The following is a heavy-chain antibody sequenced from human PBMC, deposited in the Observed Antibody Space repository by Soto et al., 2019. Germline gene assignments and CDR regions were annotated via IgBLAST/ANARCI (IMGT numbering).Heavy chain of an antibody. CDR2: IYPGDSDT. D-gene: IGHD1-7*01. CDR1: GYSFTSYW. Sequence: PGESLKISCKGSGYSFTSYWIGWVRQMPGKGLEWTGIIYPGDSDTRYSPSFHGHVTISADKSISTAYLQWSSLKAAETAMYYCARSLLRTTECYYHGMDVWGQGTTVTVSS. J-gene: IGHJ6*02. CDR3: ARSLLRTTECYYHGMDV. V-gene: IGHV5-51*01.